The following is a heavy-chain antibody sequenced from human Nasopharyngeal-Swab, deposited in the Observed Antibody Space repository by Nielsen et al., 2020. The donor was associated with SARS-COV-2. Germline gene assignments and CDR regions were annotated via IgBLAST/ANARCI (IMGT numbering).Heavy chain of an antibody. J-gene: IGHJ3*02. Sequence: ASVKVSCKASGYTFTSYYMHWVRQAPGQGLEWMGIINPSGGSTSYAQKFQGRVTMTRDTSTSTVYMELSSLRSEDTAVYCCARDRGVNDYVWGSYRKSDAFDIWGQGTMVTVSS. CDR1: GYTFTSYY. D-gene: IGHD3-16*02. V-gene: IGHV1-46*01. CDR2: INPSGGST. CDR3: ARDRGVNDYVWGSYRKSDAFDI.